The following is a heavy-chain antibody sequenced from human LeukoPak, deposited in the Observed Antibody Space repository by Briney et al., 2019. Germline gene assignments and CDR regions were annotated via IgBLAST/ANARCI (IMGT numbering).Heavy chain of an antibody. CDR3: ARDYVTMVRGVIITYYGMDV. CDR2: IYYSGST. J-gene: IGHJ6*02. Sequence: PSETLSLTCTVSGGSISSYYWSWIRQHPGKGLEWIGYIYYSGSTYYNPSLKSRVTISVDTSKNQFSLKLSSVTAADTAVYYCARDYVTMVRGVIITYYGMDVWGQGTTVTVSS. CDR1: GGSISSYY. V-gene: IGHV4-59*06. D-gene: IGHD3-10*01.